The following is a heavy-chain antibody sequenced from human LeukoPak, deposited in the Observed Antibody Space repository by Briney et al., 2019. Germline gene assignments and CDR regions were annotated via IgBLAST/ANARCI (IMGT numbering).Heavy chain of an antibody. CDR2: MNPNSGNT. J-gene: IGHJ6*03. Sequence: ASVKVSCKASGYTFTSYDINWVRQATGQGLEWMGWMNPNSGNTGYAQKSQGRVTMTRNTSISTAYMELSSLRSEDTAVYYCARGRGDYSLYYYYYMDVWGKGTTVTVSS. D-gene: IGHD4-17*01. V-gene: IGHV1-8*01. CDR1: GYTFTSYD. CDR3: ARGRGDYSLYYYYYMDV.